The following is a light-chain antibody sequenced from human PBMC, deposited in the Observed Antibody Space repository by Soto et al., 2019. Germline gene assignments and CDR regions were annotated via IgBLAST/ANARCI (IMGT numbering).Light chain of an antibody. CDR3: QHYGSSPIT. J-gene: IGKJ5*01. CDR1: QSVRSDY. V-gene: IGKV3-20*01. Sequence: EIVMTQSPATLSVSPGERATLSCRASQSVRSDYLAWYQQKPGQAPRLLTYGASTRATGIPARFSGSGSGTDFTLTISRLEPEDFALYFCQHYGSSPITFGQGTRLEIK. CDR2: GAS.